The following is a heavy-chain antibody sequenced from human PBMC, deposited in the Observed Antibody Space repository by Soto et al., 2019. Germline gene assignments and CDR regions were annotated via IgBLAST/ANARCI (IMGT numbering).Heavy chain of an antibody. V-gene: IGHV2-5*02. Sequence: QITLKESGPTLVEPTQTLTLTCTFSGFSLSTSGVGVGWIRQPPGKALEWLALIYWDDDKRYSPSLKSRLTITKDTSKNQVVLTITTMDPVDTATYYCAHVYGGYDNFDYWGQGTLVTVSS. CDR3: AHVYGGYDNFDY. CDR2: IYWDDDK. D-gene: IGHD5-12*01. CDR1: GFSLSTSGVG. J-gene: IGHJ4*02.